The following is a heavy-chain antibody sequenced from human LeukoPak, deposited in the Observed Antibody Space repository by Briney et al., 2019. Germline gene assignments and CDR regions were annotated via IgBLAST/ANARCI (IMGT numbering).Heavy chain of an antibody. CDR3: ARQRGYYDFSYFDY. D-gene: IGHD3-3*01. J-gene: IGHJ4*02. V-gene: IGHV3-30*03. CDR2: ISYDGSNK. Sequence: PGGSLRLSCAASGFTFSSYGMHWVRQAPGKGLEWVAVISYDGSNKYYADSVKGRFTISRDNSKNTLYLQMNSLRAEDTAVYYCARQRGYYDFSYFDYWGQGTLVTVSS. CDR1: GFTFSSYG.